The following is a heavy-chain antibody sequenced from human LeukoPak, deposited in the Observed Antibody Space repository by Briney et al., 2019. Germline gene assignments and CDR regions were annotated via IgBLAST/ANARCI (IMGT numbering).Heavy chain of an antibody. CDR1: GYTFTGYY. J-gene: IGHJ3*02. V-gene: IGHV1-2*02. CDR2: INPNSGGT. D-gene: IGHD3-22*01. CDR3: ARGGRYYYDSSGYYGAFDI. Sequence: ASVKVSCKASGYTFTGYYMHWVRQAPGQGLEWMGWINPNSGGTNYAQKFQGRVTMTRDTSISTAYMELSRLRSDDTAVYYCARGGRYYYDSSGYYGAFDIWGQGTVVTVSS.